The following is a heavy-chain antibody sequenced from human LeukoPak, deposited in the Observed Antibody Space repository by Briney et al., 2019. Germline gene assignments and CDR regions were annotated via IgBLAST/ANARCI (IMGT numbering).Heavy chain of an antibody. J-gene: IGHJ4*02. D-gene: IGHD3-16*01. V-gene: IGHV4-59*01. CDR2: IYYSGST. Sequence: SETLSLTCTISDVSISSYYWSWIRQPPGKGLEWFGYIYYSGSTNYNPSLKSRVTISVDTSKNQFSLKLSSVTAADTAVYYCARGDYDYVWGIHDYWGQGTLVTVSS. CDR3: ARGDYDYVWGIHDY. CDR1: DVSISSYY.